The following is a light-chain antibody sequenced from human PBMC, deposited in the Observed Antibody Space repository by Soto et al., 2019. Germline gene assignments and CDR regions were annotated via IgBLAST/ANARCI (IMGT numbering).Light chain of an antibody. CDR3: QSFDLSQSWV. Sequence: QSVLTQPPSVSGAPGQRVTISCTGGSSNIGAPYNVHWYQQLPGTAPKLLIYGNTNRPSGVPDRFSGSKSGTSASLAITGIQPEDEADYYCQSFDLSQSWVFGGGTKLTVL. J-gene: IGLJ3*02. V-gene: IGLV1-40*01. CDR1: SSNIGAPYN. CDR2: GNT.